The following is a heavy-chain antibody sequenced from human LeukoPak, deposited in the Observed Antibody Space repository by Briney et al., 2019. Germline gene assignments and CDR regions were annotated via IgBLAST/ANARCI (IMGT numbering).Heavy chain of an antibody. D-gene: IGHD2-2*01. Sequence: GGSLRLSCAASGFTFSSYDMHWVRQATGKGLEWVSAIGTAGDTYYPGSVKGRFTISRENAKNSLYLQMNSLRAGDTAVYYCARAPGYYSSTSCYSLDYWGQGTLVTVSS. CDR3: ARAPGYYSSTSCYSLDY. V-gene: IGHV3-13*01. CDR2: IGTAGDT. J-gene: IGHJ4*02. CDR1: GFTFSSYD.